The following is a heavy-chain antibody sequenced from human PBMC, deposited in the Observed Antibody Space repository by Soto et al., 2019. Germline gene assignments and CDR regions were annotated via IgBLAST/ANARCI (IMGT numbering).Heavy chain of an antibody. V-gene: IGHV4-39*01. CDR2: IYYSGST. J-gene: IGHJ6*03. CDR3: ARQPLPYYYYMDV. D-gene: IGHD2-15*01. CDR1: GGSISSSSYY. Sequence: PSETLSLTCTVSGGSISSSSYYWGWIRQPPGKGLEWIGSIYYSGSTYYNPSLKGRVTISVDTSKNQFSLKLSSVTAADTAVYYCARQPLPYYYYMDVWGKGTTVTVSS.